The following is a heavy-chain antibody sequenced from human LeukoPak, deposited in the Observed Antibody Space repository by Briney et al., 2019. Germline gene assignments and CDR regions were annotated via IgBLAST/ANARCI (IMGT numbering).Heavy chain of an antibody. CDR3: AKDFFRDSSSWYVDY. CDR1: GFTFSSYG. Sequence: GRSLRLSCAASGFTFSSYGMHWVRQAPGKGLEWVAVISYDGSNKYYADSVKSRFTISRDNSKNTLYLQMNSLRAEDTAVYYCAKDFFRDSSSWYVDYWGQGTLVTVSS. D-gene: IGHD6-13*01. J-gene: IGHJ4*02. CDR2: ISYDGSNK. V-gene: IGHV3-30*18.